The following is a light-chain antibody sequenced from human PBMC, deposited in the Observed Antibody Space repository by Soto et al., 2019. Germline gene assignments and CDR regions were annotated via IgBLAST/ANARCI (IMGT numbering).Light chain of an antibody. CDR1: QSVNSH. Sequence: EIVLTQSPATLSLSPGERVTLSCRTSQSVNSHLAWYQQKPGQAPRLLIYDASNRASGIPASFSGSGSGTDFTLTIRSLEPEDFAVYYCQQRSSWPKVTFGQGTRLEIK. CDR2: DAS. V-gene: IGKV3-11*01. CDR3: QQRSSWPKVT. J-gene: IGKJ5*01.